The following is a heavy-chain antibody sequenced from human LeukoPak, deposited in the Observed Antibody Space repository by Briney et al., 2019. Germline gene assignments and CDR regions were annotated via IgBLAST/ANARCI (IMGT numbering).Heavy chain of an antibody. CDR1: GYTFTGYY. V-gene: IGHV1-2*02. CDR2: INPNSGGT. CDR3: ARETYYYYYYMDV. J-gene: IGHJ6*03. Sequence: ASVKVSCKASGYTFTGYYMHWVRQAPGQGLEWMGWINPNSGGTNYAQKFQSRVTMTRDTSISTAYMELSRLRSDDTAVYYCARETYYYYYYMDVWGKGTTVTISS.